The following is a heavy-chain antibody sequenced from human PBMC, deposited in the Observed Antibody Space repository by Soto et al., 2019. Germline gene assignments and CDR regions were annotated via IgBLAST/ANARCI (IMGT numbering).Heavy chain of an antibody. Sequence: TLSLTCTVSGGSISSDYWSWIRQPPGKGLEWIAYIYYSGSTNYNPSLKSRVAISGDTSKNQFSLKLSSVTAADTAVYYCARTVIGGFDYWGQGTLVTVSS. J-gene: IGHJ4*02. D-gene: IGHD3-16*02. CDR2: IYYSGST. CDR3: ARTVIGGFDY. CDR1: GGSISSDY. V-gene: IGHV4-59*01.